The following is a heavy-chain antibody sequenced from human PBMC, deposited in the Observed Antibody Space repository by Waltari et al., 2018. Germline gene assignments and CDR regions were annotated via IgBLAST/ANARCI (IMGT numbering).Heavy chain of an antibody. V-gene: IGHV1-8*02. Sequence: QVQLLQSGAEVKKPGASVKVSCQASGYTFTTYEINWVRQASGQGLEWMGWINPNTGYTGFAKRFQGRLIMTEDTSATTVYMELTYLTSDDTAVYYCARERHRLMEEGYLMALDPWGQGTLVTVSS. D-gene: IGHD3-3*01. CDR2: INPNTGYT. CDR1: GYTFTTYE. J-gene: IGHJ5*02. CDR3: ARERHRLMEEGYLMALDP.